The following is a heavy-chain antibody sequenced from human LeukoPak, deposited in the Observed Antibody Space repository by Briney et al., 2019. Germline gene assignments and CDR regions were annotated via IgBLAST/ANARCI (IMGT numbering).Heavy chain of an antibody. V-gene: IGHV4-39*07. Sequence: PSETLSLTCTVSGGSISSSSYYWGWIRQPPGKGLEWIGSIYYSGSTYYNPSLKSRVTISVDTSKNQFSLKLSSVTAADTAVYYCARDLWFGELLGEIYYFDYWGQGTLVTVSS. CDR3: ARDLWFGELLGEIYYFDY. D-gene: IGHD3-10*01. CDR1: GGSISSSSYY. J-gene: IGHJ4*02. CDR2: IYYSGST.